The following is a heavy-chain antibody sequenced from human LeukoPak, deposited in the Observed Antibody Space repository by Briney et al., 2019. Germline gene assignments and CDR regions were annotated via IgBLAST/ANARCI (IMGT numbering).Heavy chain of an antibody. V-gene: IGHV1-2*02. CDR1: GYTFTGYY. CDR3: ARSLFVVVVPAARNLFDY. CDR2: INPNSGGT. D-gene: IGHD2-2*01. J-gene: IGHJ4*02. Sequence: GASVKVSCKASGYTFTGYYMHWVRQAPGQGLEWMGWINPNSGGTNYAQKFQGRVTMTRDTSISTAYMELSRLRSDDTAVYYCARSLFVVVVPAARNLFDYWGQGTLVTVSS.